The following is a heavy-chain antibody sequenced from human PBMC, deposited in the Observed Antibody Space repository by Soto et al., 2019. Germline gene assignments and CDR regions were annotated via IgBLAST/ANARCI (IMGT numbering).Heavy chain of an antibody. CDR3: AKTSSSWPDFDY. Sequence: PSETLSLTCAVSGDSISSYYCMWIRQPPGKGLESIGYLYYGRSANYNPSLKSRVSISVDTSKNQFSLKLSSVTAADTAVYYCAKTSSSWPDFDYWGQGALVTVSS. CDR1: GDSISSYY. CDR2: LYYGRSA. J-gene: IGHJ4*02. D-gene: IGHD6-13*01. V-gene: IGHV4-59*08.